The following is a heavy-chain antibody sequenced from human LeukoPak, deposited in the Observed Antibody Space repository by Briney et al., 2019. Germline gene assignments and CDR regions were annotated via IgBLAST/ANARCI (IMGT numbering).Heavy chain of an antibody. CDR2: INPNSGGT. J-gene: IGHJ5*02. V-gene: IGHV1-2*02. CDR1: GYTFTGYY. Sequence: ASVKVSCKASGYTFTGYYMHWVRQAPGQGLEWMGWINPNSGGTNYAQKFQGRVTITADESTSTAYMELSSLRSEDTAVYYCARGPEDDYVWGSLTGVDNWFDPWGQGTLVTVSS. CDR3: ARGPEDDYVWGSLTGVDNWFDP. D-gene: IGHD3-16*01.